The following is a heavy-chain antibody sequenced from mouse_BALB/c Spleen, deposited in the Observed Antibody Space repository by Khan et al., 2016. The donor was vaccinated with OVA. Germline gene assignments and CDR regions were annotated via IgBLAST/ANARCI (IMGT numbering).Heavy chain of an antibody. J-gene: IGHJ4*01. CDR1: GYTFTSYN. V-gene: IGHV1S56*01. Sequence: QVQLQQSGPELVKPGAFVKISCKASGYTFTSYNINWVKQRPGQGLEWIGWIYPGDGDTKYNEKFKGKATLTADKSSTPAYMQFSSLTSENSAVYFCAREGLRGVGIDYWGQGTSVTVSS. CDR3: AREGLRGVGIDY. D-gene: IGHD2-4*01. CDR2: IYPGDGDT.